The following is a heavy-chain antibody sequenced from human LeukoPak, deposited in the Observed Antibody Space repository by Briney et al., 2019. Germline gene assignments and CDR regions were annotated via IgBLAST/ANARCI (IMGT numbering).Heavy chain of an antibody. J-gene: IGHJ4*02. V-gene: IGHV3-21*01. CDR2: ISSSSSNI. CDR1: GFPFSSYS. Sequence: PRGSLRLSCAASGFPFSSYSMNWVRQAPGKGLEWVSAISSSSSNIYYADSVKGRFTISRDNAKNSLYLQMNSMRAEDTAVYYCPRDSDTAPGGRALDYWGQGTLVTVSS. D-gene: IGHD5-18*01. CDR3: PRDSDTAPGGRALDY.